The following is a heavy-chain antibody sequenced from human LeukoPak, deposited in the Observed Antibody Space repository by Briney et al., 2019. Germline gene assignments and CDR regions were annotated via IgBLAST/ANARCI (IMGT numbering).Heavy chain of an antibody. D-gene: IGHD2-8*02. V-gene: IGHV3-23*01. CDR2: IFPSGGEI. CDR1: GFTFSTFA. J-gene: IGHJ4*02. Sequence: PGGSLRLSCAASGFTFSTFAMIWVRQPPGKGLEWVSSIFPSGGEIHYADSVTGRFTISRDNSKSTTSLQMNSLRAEDTAIYYCATYRQVLLPFESWGQGTLVTVSS. CDR3: ATYRQVLLPFES.